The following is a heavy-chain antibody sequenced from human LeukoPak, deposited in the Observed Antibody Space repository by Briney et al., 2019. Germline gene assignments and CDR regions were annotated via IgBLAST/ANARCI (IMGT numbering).Heavy chain of an antibody. CDR2: INSDGSNT. CDR3: ARERRLYCSSTSCYEDFDY. J-gene: IGHJ4*02. D-gene: IGHD2-2*01. CDR1: GFTFSTYR. V-gene: IGHV3-74*01. Sequence: GGSLRLSCAASGFTFSTYRMHWVRQAPGKELVWVSRINSDGSNTRNADSVKGRFTISRDNAKNTLYLQMNSLRAEDTAVYYCARERRLYCSSTSCYEDFDYWGQGTLVTVSS.